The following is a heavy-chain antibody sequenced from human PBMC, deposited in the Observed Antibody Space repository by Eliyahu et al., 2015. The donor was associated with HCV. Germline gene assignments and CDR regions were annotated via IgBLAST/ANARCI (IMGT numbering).Heavy chain of an antibody. Sequence: QVQLQESGPGLVKPSETLSLTCTVSGGSIXTYYWSWIRQPPGKGLEWIGYIHYSGSTNYNPSLKSRVTISLDTSKNQFSLKLTSVTAADTAMYYCASGGGGIAVTGTGGWFDPWGQGTPVTVSS. V-gene: IGHV4-59*01. CDR2: IHYSGST. CDR1: GGSIXTYY. J-gene: IGHJ5*02. D-gene: IGHD6-19*01. CDR3: ASGGGGIAVTGTGGWFDP.